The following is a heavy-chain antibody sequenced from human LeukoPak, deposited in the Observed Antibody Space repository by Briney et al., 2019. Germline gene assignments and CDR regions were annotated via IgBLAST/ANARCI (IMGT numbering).Heavy chain of an antibody. Sequence: GSLRLSCAASGFTFNTYAMNWVRQAPGKGLEWVSGVSVSGDNTYYSDSVKGRFTISRDNSKNTLYLQMNSLRAEDTAVYYCARASGWTHYFDYWGQGTMVTVSS. D-gene: IGHD6-19*01. CDR2: VSVSGDNT. V-gene: IGHV3-23*01. CDR1: GFTFNTYA. J-gene: IGHJ4*02. CDR3: ARASGWTHYFDY.